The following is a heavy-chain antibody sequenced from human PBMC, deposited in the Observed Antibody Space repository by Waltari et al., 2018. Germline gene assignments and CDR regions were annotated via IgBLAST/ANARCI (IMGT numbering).Heavy chain of an antibody. CDR2: ITWNSDPV. CDR3: AKDTRLGESSLYGWYFDH. D-gene: IGHD3-16*01. J-gene: IGHJ4*02. V-gene: IGHV3-9*01. CDR1: GFTFDDYA. Sequence: EVQLVQSGGGLVQPGRSLSLSCAASGFTFDDYAMHWVRQAPGKGLDWASGITWNSDPVGYADSVKCRFAISRDNGKNSLYLQMNSLRPEDTALYFCAKDTRLGESSLYGWYFDHWGQGTLVTVSS.